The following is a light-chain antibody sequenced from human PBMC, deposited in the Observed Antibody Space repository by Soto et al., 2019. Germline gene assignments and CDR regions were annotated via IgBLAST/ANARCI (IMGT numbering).Light chain of an antibody. CDR1: QSISSW. Sequence: DIQMTQSPSNLSASVGDRVTITCRASQSISSWLAWYQQKPGKAPKLLIYDASTLESGVPSRFSGSGSGTEFTLTISSLQPDDFATYYCQQYNNYLMYTFGQGTKLEIK. J-gene: IGKJ2*01. CDR2: DAS. CDR3: QQYNNYLMYT. V-gene: IGKV1-5*01.